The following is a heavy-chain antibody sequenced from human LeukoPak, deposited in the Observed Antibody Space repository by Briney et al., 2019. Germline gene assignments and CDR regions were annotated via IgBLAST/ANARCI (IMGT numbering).Heavy chain of an antibody. D-gene: IGHD4-17*01. Sequence: SETLSLTCTVSGGSISSGGYYWSWIRQHPGKGLEWIGYIYYSGSTYYNPSLKSRVTISVDTSKNQFSLKLSSVTAADTAVYYCASGDPYSYYGMDVWGQGTTVTVSS. CDR2: IYYSGST. J-gene: IGHJ6*02. V-gene: IGHV4-31*03. CDR3: ASGDPYSYYGMDV. CDR1: GGSISSGGYY.